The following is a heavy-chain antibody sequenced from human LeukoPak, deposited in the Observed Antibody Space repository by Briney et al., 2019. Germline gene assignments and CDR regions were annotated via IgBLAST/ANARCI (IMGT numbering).Heavy chain of an antibody. CDR3: AKTGGHYYDSSASYYPDY. CDR2: IGGSGGST. V-gene: IGHV3-23*01. Sequence: GGSLRLSCAASGFIFSNYAMSWVRQAPGKGLEWVSAIGGSGGSTFYADSVKGRFTISRDNSRKTLYLQMNSLRAEDTAVYYCAKTGGHYYDSSASYYPDYWGQGTLVTGSS. D-gene: IGHD3-22*01. J-gene: IGHJ4*02. CDR1: GFIFSNYA.